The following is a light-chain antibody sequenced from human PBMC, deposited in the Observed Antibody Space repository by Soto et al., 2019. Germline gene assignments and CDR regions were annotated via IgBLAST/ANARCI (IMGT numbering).Light chain of an antibody. CDR3: QQYNNWPPIT. J-gene: IGKJ5*01. Sequence: EIVLTQSPATLSLSPGERATLSCRASQGVSSYLAWYQQKPGQAPRLLIYDASNRATGIPARFSGSGSGTDFTLTISSLEPEDFAVYYCQQYNNWPPITFGQGTRLEI. V-gene: IGKV3-11*01. CDR1: QGVSSY. CDR2: DAS.